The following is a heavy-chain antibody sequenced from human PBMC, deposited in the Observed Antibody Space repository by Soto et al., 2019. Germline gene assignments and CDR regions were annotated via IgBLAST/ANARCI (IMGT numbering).Heavy chain of an antibody. D-gene: IGHD2-21*02. CDR1: GYTFTSYD. CDR2: MNPSSGDT. Sequence: GASVKLSCKASGYTFTSYDINWVRQATGQGPEWMGWMNPSSGDTHYAQTFQGRVTMTRNTSISTAYMELSSLRSEDTAMYYCARWYGGNSGDYWGQGTLVTVSS. J-gene: IGHJ4*02. CDR3: ARWYGGNSGDY. V-gene: IGHV1-8*01.